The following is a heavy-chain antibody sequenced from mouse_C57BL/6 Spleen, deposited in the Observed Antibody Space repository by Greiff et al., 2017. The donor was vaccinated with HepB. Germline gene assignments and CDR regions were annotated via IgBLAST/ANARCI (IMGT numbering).Heavy chain of an antibody. D-gene: IGHD2-4*01. J-gene: IGHJ3*01. CDR3: TTRDYDGSWFAY. V-gene: IGHV14-1*01. Sequence: EVKLQESGAELVRPGASVKLSCTASGFNIKDYYMHWVKQRPEQGLEWIGRIDPEDGDTEYAPKFQGKATMTADTSSNTAYLQLSSLASEDTAVYYCTTRDYDGSWFAYWGQGTLVTVSA. CDR2: IDPEDGDT. CDR1: GFNIKDYY.